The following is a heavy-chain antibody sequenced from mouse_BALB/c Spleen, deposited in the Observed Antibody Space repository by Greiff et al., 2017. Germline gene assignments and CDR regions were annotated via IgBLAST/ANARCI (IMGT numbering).Heavy chain of an antibody. D-gene: IGHD1-2*01. CDR2: IWSGGST. CDR1: GFSLTSYG. J-gene: IGHJ1*01. CDR3: ARNYGSYWYFDV. V-gene: IGHV2-4-1*01. Sequence: VKLMESGPGLVQPPQSLSITCTVSGFSLTSYGVHWVRQSPGKGLEWLGVIWSGGSTDYNAAFISRLSISKDNSKSQVFFKMNSLQADDTAIYYCARNYGSYWYFDVWGAGTTVTVSS.